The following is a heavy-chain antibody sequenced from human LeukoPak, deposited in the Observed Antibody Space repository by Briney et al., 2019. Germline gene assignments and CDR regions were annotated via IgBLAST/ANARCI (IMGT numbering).Heavy chain of an antibody. V-gene: IGHV1-46*01. CDR3: ARDLGVDYYGSGVDY. Sequence: ASVKVSCKASGGTFISYAISWVRQAPGQGLEWMGIINPSGGSTSYAQKFQGRVTMTRDTSTSTVYMELSSLRSEDTAVYYCARDLGVDYYGSGVDYWGQGTLVTVSS. CDR2: INPSGGST. CDR1: GGTFISYA. J-gene: IGHJ4*02. D-gene: IGHD3-10*01.